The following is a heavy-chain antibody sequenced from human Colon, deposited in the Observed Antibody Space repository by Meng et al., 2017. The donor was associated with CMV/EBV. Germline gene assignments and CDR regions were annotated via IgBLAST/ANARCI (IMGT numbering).Heavy chain of an antibody. V-gene: IGHV3-30*04. CDR2: ISYDGSNK. CDR3: ASEWGGWDYGMDV. D-gene: IGHD3-16*01. Sequence: GESLKISCAASGFTFSSYAMHWVRQAPGKGLEWVAVISYDGSNKYYADSVKGRFTISRDNSKNTLYLQMNSLGAEDTAVYYCASEWGGWDYGMDVWGQGTTVTVSS. CDR1: GFTFSSYA. J-gene: IGHJ6*02.